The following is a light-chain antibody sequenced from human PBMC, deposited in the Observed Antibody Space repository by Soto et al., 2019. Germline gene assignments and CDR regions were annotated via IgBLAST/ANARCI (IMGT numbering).Light chain of an antibody. CDR2: YDD. CDR3: AAWDDSLDGVV. CDR1: SSNIGDNP. V-gene: IGLV1-36*01. J-gene: IGLJ2*01. Sequence: QSVLTQSPSVSEAPRQRVTITCSGSSSNIGDNPVNWYQQLPGKAPKLLIYYDDLLASGVSDRFSGSKSGTSASLAISGLQSEDEGDYYCAAWDDSLDGVVFGGGTNSPS.